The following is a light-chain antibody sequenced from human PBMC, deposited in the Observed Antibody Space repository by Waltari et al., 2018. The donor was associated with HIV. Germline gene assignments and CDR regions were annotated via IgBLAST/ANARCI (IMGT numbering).Light chain of an antibody. V-gene: IGLV2-14*01. CDR2: EVS. CDR3: SSYTSSSTLV. J-gene: IGLJ3*02. Sequence: QSALTQPASVSGSPGQSITISCTGTSGDVGGYNYVPWYQQPPGKAPKLIIYEVSNRPSGVSNRFSGSKSGNTASLTISGLQAEDEADYYCSSYTSSSTLVFGGGTKLTVL. CDR1: SGDVGGYNY.